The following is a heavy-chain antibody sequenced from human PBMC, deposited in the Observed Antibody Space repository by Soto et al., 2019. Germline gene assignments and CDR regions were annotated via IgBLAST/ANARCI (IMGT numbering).Heavy chain of an antibody. D-gene: IGHD3-10*01. Sequence: QVQLVESGGGVVQPGRSLRLSCAASGFTFSSYAMHWVRQAPGKGLEWVAVISYDGSNKYYADSVKGRFTISRDNSKNTLYLQMNSLRAEDTAVYYCARDSLAYYGSGMFDYWGQGTLVTVSS. CDR1: GFTFSSYA. J-gene: IGHJ4*02. V-gene: IGHV3-30-3*01. CDR2: ISYDGSNK. CDR3: ARDSLAYYGSGMFDY.